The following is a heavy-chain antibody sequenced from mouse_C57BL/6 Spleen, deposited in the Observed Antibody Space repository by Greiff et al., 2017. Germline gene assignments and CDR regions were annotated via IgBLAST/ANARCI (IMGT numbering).Heavy chain of an antibody. V-gene: IGHV5-17*01. D-gene: IGHD2-2*01. CDR2: ISSGSSTI. Sequence: EVQVVESGGGLVKPGGSLKLSCAASGFTFSDYGMHWVRQAPEKGLEWVAYISSGSSTIYYADTVKGRFTISRDNAKNTLFLQMTSLRSEDTAMYYCARAGYDGDYYAMDYWGQGTSVTVSS. J-gene: IGHJ4*01. CDR1: GFTFSDYG. CDR3: ARAGYDGDYYAMDY.